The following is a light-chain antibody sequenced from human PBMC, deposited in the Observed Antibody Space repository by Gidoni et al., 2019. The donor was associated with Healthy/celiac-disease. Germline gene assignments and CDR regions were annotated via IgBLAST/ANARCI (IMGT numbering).Light chain of an antibody. Sequence: DIQMTQSPSSLSASVGDRVTITCRASQSISSYLNWYQQKPGKAPKRLIYAASSLQSGVPSRFSGSGSGTDFTLTISSLQPEDFATYYCQQSYSTPLITFGPETKVDIK. CDR2: AAS. CDR1: QSISSY. J-gene: IGKJ3*01. V-gene: IGKV1-39*01. CDR3: QQSYSTPLIT.